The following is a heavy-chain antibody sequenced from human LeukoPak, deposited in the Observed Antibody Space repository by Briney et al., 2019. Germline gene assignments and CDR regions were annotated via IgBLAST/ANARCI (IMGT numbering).Heavy chain of an antibody. J-gene: IGHJ5*02. CDR2: ISLDGSTE. CDR1: GFSLSNFQ. Sequence: PGGSLRLSCVASGFSLSNFQMYWVRQAPGKGLEWVSIISLDGSTEFYADPVKGRFTISRDTASNTMHLEMNNLRIEDTAVYYCMRDYMGWFDPWDQGSLVTVSS. CDR3: MRDYMGWFDP. V-gene: IGHV3-30-3*01. D-gene: IGHD3-10*01.